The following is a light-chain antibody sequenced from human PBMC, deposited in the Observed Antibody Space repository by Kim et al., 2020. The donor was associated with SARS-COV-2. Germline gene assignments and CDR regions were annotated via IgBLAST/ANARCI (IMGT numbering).Light chain of an antibody. CDR1: QSVLYSSNNKSY. V-gene: IGKV4-1*01. J-gene: IGKJ1*01. CDR3: QQYYSTPWT. CDR2: WAS. Sequence: ATINCKSSQSVLYSSNNKSYLAWYQQKPGQPPKLLIYWASTRESGVPDRCSGSGSGTEFPLTISSLQAEDVAVYYCQQYYSTPWTFGQGTKVDIK.